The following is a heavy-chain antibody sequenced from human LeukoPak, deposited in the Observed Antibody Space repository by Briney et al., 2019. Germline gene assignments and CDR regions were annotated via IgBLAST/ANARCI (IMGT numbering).Heavy chain of an antibody. CDR2: INNSGDNT. J-gene: IGHJ1*01. Sequence: PGGSLRLSCAASGFAFSDYYMSWVRQAPGRGLEWVSGINNSGDNTYYADSVKGRFTISRDNSKNTLFLQMSSLRAEDTAVYYCAKNVVGTTDWGQGTLVTVSS. CDR3: AKNVVGTTD. CDR1: GFAFSDYY. D-gene: IGHD1-26*01. V-gene: IGHV3-23*01.